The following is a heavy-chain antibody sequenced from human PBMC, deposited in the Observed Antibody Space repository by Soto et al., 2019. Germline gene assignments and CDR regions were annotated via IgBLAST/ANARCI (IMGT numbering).Heavy chain of an antibody. J-gene: IGHJ4*02. CDR3: ARVDSSGWSADDY. V-gene: IGHV1-69*05. CDR1: GGTFSSYA. CDR2: IIPIFGTA. Sequence: EASVKVSCKASGGTFSSYAISWVRQAPGQGLEWMGGIIPIFGTANYAQKFQGRVTMTTDTSTSTAYMELRSRRSDDTAVYYCARVDSSGWSADDYWGQGTLVTVSS. D-gene: IGHD6-19*01.